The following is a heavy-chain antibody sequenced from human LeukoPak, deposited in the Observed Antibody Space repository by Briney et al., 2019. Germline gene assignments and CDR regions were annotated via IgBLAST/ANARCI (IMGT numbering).Heavy chain of an antibody. V-gene: IGHV4-34*01. D-gene: IGHD4/OR15-4a*01. CDR2: INHSGST. Sequence: KPSETLSLTCAVYGGSFSGYYWSWLRQPPGKGLEWCGEINHSGSTNYHPSLKSRVTISVDTSKNQFSLKLSSVTAADTAVYYCARNDYGDPYYYYGMDVWGQGTTVTVSS. CDR1: GGSFSGYY. J-gene: IGHJ6*02. CDR3: ARNDYGDPYYYYGMDV.